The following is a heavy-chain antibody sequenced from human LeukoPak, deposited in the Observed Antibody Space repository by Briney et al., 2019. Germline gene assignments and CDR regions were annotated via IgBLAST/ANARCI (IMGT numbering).Heavy chain of an antibody. D-gene: IGHD1-1*01. V-gene: IGHV1-46*01. Sequence: GESLKVSCKASGYTFTNYFMHWVRQAPGQGLEWMGVINPSGGSTSYVQNFQGRVTMTRDMSTSTVYMELSSLRSEDTAVYYCARGDGEVATGTENWFDPWGQGTLVTVSS. CDR2: INPSGGST. CDR1: GYTFTNYF. CDR3: ARGDGEVATGTENWFDP. J-gene: IGHJ5*02.